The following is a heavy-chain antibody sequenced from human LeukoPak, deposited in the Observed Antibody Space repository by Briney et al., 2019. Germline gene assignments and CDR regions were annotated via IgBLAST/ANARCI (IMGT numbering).Heavy chain of an antibody. CDR2: ISYDGSNK. D-gene: IGHD3-22*01. V-gene: IGHV3-30*04. CDR3: WTYDYDSSGPENDGFDI. J-gene: IGHJ3*02. CDR1: GFTFSSYA. Sequence: TGGSLRLSCAASGFTFSSYAMHWVRQAPGKGLEWVAVISYDGSNKYYADSVKGRFTISRDNSKNTLYLQMNSLGAEDTAVYYCWTYDYDSSGPENDGFDIWGQGTMVTVSS.